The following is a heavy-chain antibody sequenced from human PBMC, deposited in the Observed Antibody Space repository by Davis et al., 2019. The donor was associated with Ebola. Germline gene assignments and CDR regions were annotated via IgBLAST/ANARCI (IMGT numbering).Heavy chain of an antibody. J-gene: IGHJ6*04. CDR1: GFTFSSYW. Sequence: PGGSLRLSCAASGFTFSSYWMHWVRQAPGKGLVWVSRINPDGSFTDYADSVKGRFSISRDSTSNTLYLQMNGLRAEDTAVFYCAKRATVKVAGANYYNAMDVWGKGTTVTVSS. V-gene: IGHV3-74*01. CDR2: INPDGSFT. D-gene: IGHD6-19*01. CDR3: AKRATVKVAGANYYNAMDV.